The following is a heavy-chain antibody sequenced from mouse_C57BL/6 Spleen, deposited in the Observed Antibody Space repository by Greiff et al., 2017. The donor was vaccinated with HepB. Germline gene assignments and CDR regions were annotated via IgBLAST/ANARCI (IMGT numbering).Heavy chain of an antibody. D-gene: IGHD3-3*01. Sequence: EVHLVESGGGLVKPGGSLKLSCAASGFTFSSYAMSWVRQTPEKRLEWVATISDGGSYTYYPDNVKGRFTISRDNAKNNLYLQMSHLKSEDTAMYYCARDGDGDYYAMDYWGQGTSVTVSS. CDR3: ARDGDGDYYAMDY. CDR2: ISDGGSYT. J-gene: IGHJ4*01. V-gene: IGHV5-4*01. CDR1: GFTFSSYA.